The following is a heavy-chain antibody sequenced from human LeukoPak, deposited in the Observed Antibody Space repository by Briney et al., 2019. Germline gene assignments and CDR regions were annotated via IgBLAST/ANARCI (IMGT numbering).Heavy chain of an antibody. J-gene: IGHJ5*02. V-gene: IGHV4-39*01. D-gene: IGHD6-19*01. Sequence: SEPLSLPCTLSGGPISSSRYYWGWIRQPPGKGLEWIGSIYYSGSPYYNPSLKSRVTISVDTSKNQFSLKLSSVTAADTAVYYCARRRGYSSGWSASWFDPWGQGTLVTVSS. CDR3: ARRRGYSSGWSASWFDP. CDR1: GGPISSSRYY. CDR2: IYYSGSP.